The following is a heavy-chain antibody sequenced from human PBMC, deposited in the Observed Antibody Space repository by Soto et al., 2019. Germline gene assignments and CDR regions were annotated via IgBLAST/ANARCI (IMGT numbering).Heavy chain of an antibody. J-gene: IGHJ4*02. CDR1: GGSISSYY. D-gene: IGHD5-12*01. Sequence: QVQLQESGPGLVKPSETLSLTCTVSGGSISSYYWSWIRQPPGKGLEWIGYIYYSGSTNYNPFLKSRVTISVDTSKNQFSLKLSSVTAADTAVYYCARGRYSGYDYGYWGQGTLVTVSS. V-gene: IGHV4-59*01. CDR3: ARGRYSGYDYGY. CDR2: IYYSGST.